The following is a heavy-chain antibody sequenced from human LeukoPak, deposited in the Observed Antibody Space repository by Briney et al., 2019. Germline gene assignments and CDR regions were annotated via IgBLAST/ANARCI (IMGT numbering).Heavy chain of an antibody. V-gene: IGHV3-33*01. CDR2: IRHDGSKT. J-gene: IGHJ4*02. D-gene: IGHD6-13*01. Sequence: PGGSLRLSCAASEFTFSNYGMHWVRQAPGKGPEWVAVIRHDGSKTYYADSVKGRFTVSRDNSKNTLFLQMSSLRVEDTAVYYCARVGLIAAAGTPDYWGQGTLVTVSS. CDR3: ARVGLIAAAGTPDY. CDR1: EFTFSNYG.